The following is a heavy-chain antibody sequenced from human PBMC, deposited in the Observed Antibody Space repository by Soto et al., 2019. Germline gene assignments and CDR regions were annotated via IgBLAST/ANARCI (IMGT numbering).Heavy chain of an antibody. CDR3: AIITIFGVVTLYNEMDA. J-gene: IGHJ6*04. CDR1: GGTFSSYT. V-gene: IGHV1-69*02. D-gene: IGHD3-3*01. CDR2: IIPILGIA. Sequence: SVKVSCKASGGTFSSYTISWVRQAPGQGLEWMGRIIPILGIANYAQKFQGRVTITADKSTSTAYMELSSLRSEDTAVYYCAIITIFGVVTLYNEMDAWGKGNAVTVSS.